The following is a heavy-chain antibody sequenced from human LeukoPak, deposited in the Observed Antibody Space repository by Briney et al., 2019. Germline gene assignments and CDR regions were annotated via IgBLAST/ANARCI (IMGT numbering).Heavy chain of an antibody. V-gene: IGHV4-30-2*01. J-gene: IGHJ3*02. Sequence: PSETLSLTCTVSGGSIGSGAYYWSWIRQHPGKGLEWIGYVYHSGSTYYNPSLKSRVTISVDRSKNQFSLKLSSVTAADTAVYYCARGGVRAFDIWGQGTMVTVSS. CDR3: ARGGVRAFDI. CDR1: GGSIGSGAYY. CDR2: VYHSGST.